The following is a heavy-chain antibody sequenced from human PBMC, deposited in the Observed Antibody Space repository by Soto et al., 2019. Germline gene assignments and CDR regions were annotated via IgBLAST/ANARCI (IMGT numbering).Heavy chain of an antibody. CDR2: IIPIFGIG. D-gene: IGHD3-3*01. Sequence: QVQLVQSGAEVKKPGSSVKVSCKASGGTFNRYAISWVRQAPGQGLEWMGGIIPIFGIGNDAQRFQGRVTSTADESTGPAYMELRSLRSEDTGVYYCARSAITLFGVVSIPPNYSSEMDVWGQGTTVTVSS. CDR3: ARSAITLFGVVSIPPNYSSEMDV. J-gene: IGHJ6*02. CDR1: GGTFNRYA. V-gene: IGHV1-69*01.